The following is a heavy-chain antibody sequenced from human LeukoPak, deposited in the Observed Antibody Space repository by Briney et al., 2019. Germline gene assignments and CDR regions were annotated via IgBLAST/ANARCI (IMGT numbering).Heavy chain of an antibody. CDR2: VTWNSDTI. CDR1: GFSFGDYS. D-gene: IGHD3-10*01. J-gene: IGHJ4*02. V-gene: IGHV3-9*01. CDR3: ARVSYYGSGSHYFDY. Sequence: GGSLRLSCAASGFSFGDYSMHWVRQAPGKGLEWVSGVTWNSDTIGYADIVKGRFTISRDNSKNTLYLQMNSLRAEDTAVYYCARVSYYGSGSHYFDYWDQGTLVTVSS.